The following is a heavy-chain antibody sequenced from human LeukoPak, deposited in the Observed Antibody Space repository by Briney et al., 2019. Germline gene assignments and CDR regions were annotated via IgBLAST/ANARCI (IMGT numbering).Heavy chain of an antibody. CDR3: AREVAPAATFYYYGMDV. J-gene: IGHJ6*04. D-gene: IGHD2-2*01. V-gene: IGHV3-30*04. Sequence: GSLRLSCAASGFTFSSYPMHWVRQAPGKGLEWVAIISYDGSNKYCADSVKGRFTISRDNSKNTLDLQMNSLRAEDTAVYYCAREVAPAATFYYYGMDVWGKGTTVTVSS. CDR1: GFTFSSYP. CDR2: ISYDGSNK.